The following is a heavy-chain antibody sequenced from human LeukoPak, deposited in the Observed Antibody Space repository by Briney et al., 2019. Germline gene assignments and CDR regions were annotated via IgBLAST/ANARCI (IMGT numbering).Heavy chain of an antibody. D-gene: IGHD3-3*01. Sequence: GGSLRLSCAASGFTFSSYWMSWVRQAPGKGLEWVANIKQDGSEKYYVDSVKGRFTISRDNTKNSLYLQMNSLRAEDTAVYYCARDWRLDWFDPRGQGTLVTVSS. V-gene: IGHV3-7*01. CDR3: ARDWRLDWFDP. CDR1: GFTFSSYW. J-gene: IGHJ5*02. CDR2: IKQDGSEK.